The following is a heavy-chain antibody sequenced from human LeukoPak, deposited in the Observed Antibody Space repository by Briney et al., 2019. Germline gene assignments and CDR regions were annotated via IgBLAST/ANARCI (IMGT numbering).Heavy chain of an antibody. CDR3: ARDRCSGGSCYSYFDY. Sequence: ASVKVSCKASGYTFTGYYMQWVRQAPGQGLEWMGWINPNSGGTNYAQKFQGRVDMTRDTYISTAYMELSRMRSDDTAVYYCARDRCSGGSCYSYFDYWGQGTLVTVSS. J-gene: IGHJ4*02. V-gene: IGHV1-2*02. D-gene: IGHD2-15*01. CDR2: INPNSGGT. CDR1: GYTFTGYY.